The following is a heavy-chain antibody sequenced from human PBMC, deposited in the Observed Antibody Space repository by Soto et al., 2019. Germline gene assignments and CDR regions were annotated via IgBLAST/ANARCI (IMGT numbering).Heavy chain of an antibody. Sequence: QVQLVESGGGVVQPGRSLRLSCAASGFTFSSYGMHWVRQAPRKGLEWVAVIWYDGSNKYYADSVKGRFTISRDNSKNTLYLQMNSLRAEDTAVYYCARELGGWEQQLGIDYWGQGTLVTVSS. CDR2: IWYDGSNK. CDR1: GFTFSSYG. CDR3: ARELGGWEQQLGIDY. J-gene: IGHJ4*02. D-gene: IGHD6-13*01. V-gene: IGHV3-33*01.